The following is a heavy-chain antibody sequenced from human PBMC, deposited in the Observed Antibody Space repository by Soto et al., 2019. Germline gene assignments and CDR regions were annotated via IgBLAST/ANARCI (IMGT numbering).Heavy chain of an antibody. V-gene: IGHV4-39*01. J-gene: IGHJ6*01. Sequence: SETLSLTCTVSGGSVSSNSYSWGWIRQSPGKGLEWIGTIYSSENTYYNPSLLSRVTISVDTSKSEFSLRLSSVTAADPAVYYCARLSGYCVSTSCHGYYDMVIWGPEATLNISS. D-gene: IGHD2-2*03. CDR3: ARLSGYCVSTSCHGYYDMVI. CDR2: IYSSENT. CDR1: GGSVSSNSYS.